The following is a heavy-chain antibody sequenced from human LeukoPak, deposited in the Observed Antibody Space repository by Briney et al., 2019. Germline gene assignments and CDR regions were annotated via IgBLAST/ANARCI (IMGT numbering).Heavy chain of an antibody. Sequence: SETLSLTCTVSRVSISNYYWSWIRQPPGKGLEWIGYIYFSGSTNYNPSLKSRVTISVDTSKNQFSLKLSSVTAADTAVYYCARVRSYYGSVTGKSYYFDYWGQGTLVTVSS. D-gene: IGHD3-10*01. CDR1: RVSISNYY. CDR2: IYFSGST. CDR3: ARVRSYYGSVTGKSYYFDY. J-gene: IGHJ4*02. V-gene: IGHV4-59*01.